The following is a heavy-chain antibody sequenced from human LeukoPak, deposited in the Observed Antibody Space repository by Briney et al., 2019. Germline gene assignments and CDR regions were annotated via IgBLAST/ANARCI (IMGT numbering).Heavy chain of an antibody. D-gene: IGHD5-18*01. CDR2: ISSSSGFI. CDR1: GFTFSSYD. J-gene: IGHJ4*02. V-gene: IGHV3-21*01. Sequence: PGGSLRLSCAASGFTFSSYDVKWVRQAPGKGLEWVSSISSSSGFIYYADSVKGRFTISRDNAKNSLYLQMNSLRAEDTAVYYCATSSYGPYWGQGTLVTVSS. CDR3: ATSSYGPY.